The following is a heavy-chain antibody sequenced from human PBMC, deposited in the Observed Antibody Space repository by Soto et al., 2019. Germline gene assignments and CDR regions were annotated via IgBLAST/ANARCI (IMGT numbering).Heavy chain of an antibody. J-gene: IGHJ3*02. CDR3: ARESAAAGTKYAFDI. D-gene: IGHD6-13*01. V-gene: IGHV4-59*01. CDR2: IYYSGST. Sequence: PSETLSLTCTVSGGSISSYYWSWIRQPPGKGLERIGYIYYSGSTNYNPSPKSRVIISVDTTKNQFSLKLSSVTAADTAVYYCARESAAAGTKYAFDIWGQGTMVTVSS. CDR1: GGSISSYY.